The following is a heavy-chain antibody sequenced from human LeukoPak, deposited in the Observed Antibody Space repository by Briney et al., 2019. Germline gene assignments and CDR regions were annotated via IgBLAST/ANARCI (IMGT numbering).Heavy chain of an antibody. CDR3: ARDIGHGYSSSSAYYYYYMDV. V-gene: IGHV1-18*01. D-gene: IGHD6-6*01. J-gene: IGHJ6*03. Sequence: ASVKVSCKASGYTFTSYGISWVRQAPGQGLEWMGWISAYNGNTNYAQKLQGRVTMTTDTSTSTAYMELRSLRSDDTAVYYCARDIGHGYSSSSAYYYYYMDVWGKGTTVTVSS. CDR1: GYTFTSYG. CDR2: ISAYNGNT.